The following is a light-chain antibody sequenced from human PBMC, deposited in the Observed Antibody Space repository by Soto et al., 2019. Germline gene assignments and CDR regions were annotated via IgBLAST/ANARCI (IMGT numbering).Light chain of an antibody. CDR3: QQIKSYPLT. V-gene: IGKV1-9*01. J-gene: IGKJ4*01. CDR1: QDISSY. CDR2: GSS. Sequence: QVTQSPSSLSASVGDRVTITCRASQDISSYLSWYQQKPGKAPKLLISGSSTLQTGVPARFGGSGSGTDFTLTISGLAPEDFATYYCQQIKSYPLTFGGGTTVEVK.